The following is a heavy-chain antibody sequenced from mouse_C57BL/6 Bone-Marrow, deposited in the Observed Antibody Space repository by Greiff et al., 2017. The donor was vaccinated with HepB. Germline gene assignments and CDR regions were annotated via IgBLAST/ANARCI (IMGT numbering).Heavy chain of an antibody. CDR1: GYTFTNYW. J-gene: IGHJ2*01. V-gene: IGHV1-63*01. Sequence: ESGAELVRPGTSVKMSCKASGYTFTNYWIGWAKQRPGHGLEGIGDIYPGGGYTNYNEKFKGKATLTADKSSSTAYMQFSSLTSEDSAIYYCAAGKGLDYWGQGTTLTVSS. D-gene: IGHD4-1*01. CDR3: AAGKGLDY. CDR2: IYPGGGYT.